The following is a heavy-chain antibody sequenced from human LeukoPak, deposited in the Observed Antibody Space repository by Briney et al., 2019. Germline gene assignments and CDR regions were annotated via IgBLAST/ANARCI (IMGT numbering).Heavy chain of an antibody. Sequence: GGSLRLSCAASGFTVSSNYMSWVRQAPGKGLEWVSVIYSGGSTYYADSVKGRFTISRDNSKNTLYLQMNSLRAEDTAVYYCARDPSLGFGEHNYGMDVWGQGTTVTVSS. D-gene: IGHD3-10*01. CDR2: IYSGGST. CDR1: GFTVSSNY. V-gene: IGHV3-66*01. J-gene: IGHJ6*02. CDR3: ARDPSLGFGEHNYGMDV.